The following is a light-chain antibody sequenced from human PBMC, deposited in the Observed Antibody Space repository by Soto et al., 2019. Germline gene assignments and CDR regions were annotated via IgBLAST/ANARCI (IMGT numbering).Light chain of an antibody. CDR2: GAS. CDR1: QAVMYD. CDR3: QQYKSWPRT. J-gene: IGKJ1*01. Sequence: DIVLTQSPAALSVSPGGRATLSCRASQAVMYDLAWYQQKPGQAPRLLVYGASTRATDAPPRFRGSGSGREFSLTISSLQSEDFATYYCQQYKSWPRTFGQGSRVEIK. V-gene: IGKV3-15*01.